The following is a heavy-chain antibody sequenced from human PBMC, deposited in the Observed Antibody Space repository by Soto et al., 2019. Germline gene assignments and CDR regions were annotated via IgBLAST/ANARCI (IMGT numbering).Heavy chain of an antibody. V-gene: IGHV4-31*03. CDR2: IYYSGST. CDR1: GGSITSGGYY. J-gene: IGHJ3*02. CDR3: ARGILVAPLALDI. D-gene: IGHD5-12*01. Sequence: QVQLQESGPGLVKPSQTLSLTCTVSGGSITSGGYYWSWIRQHPGKGLEWIGYIYYSGSTYYNPSLKSRLTILLDTSKNQFSLNLSSVTAADTAVYYCARGILVAPLALDIWGQGTMVTVSS.